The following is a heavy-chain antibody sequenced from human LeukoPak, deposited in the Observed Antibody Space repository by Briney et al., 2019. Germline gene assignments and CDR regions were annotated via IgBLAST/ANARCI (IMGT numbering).Heavy chain of an antibody. V-gene: IGHV4-34*01. D-gene: IGHD3-10*01. CDR1: GGSFSGYY. J-gene: IGHJ4*02. Sequence: PSETLSLTCAVYGGSFSGYYWSWIRQPPGKGLEWIGEINHSGSTNYNPSLKSRVTISVDTSKYQFSLKLSSVTAADTAVYYCARGRAYYYGSGSYFFDYWGQGTLVTVSS. CDR2: INHSGST. CDR3: ARGRAYYYGSGSYFFDY.